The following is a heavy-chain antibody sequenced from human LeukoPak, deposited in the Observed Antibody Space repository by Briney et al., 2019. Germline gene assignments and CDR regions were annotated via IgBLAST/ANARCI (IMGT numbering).Heavy chain of an antibody. CDR1: GGSNNGYY. Sequence: SETLSLTCTVSGGSNNGYYWSWIRQPPGKGLEWIGYIYYSGSTNYNPSLKSRVTISVDTSKNQFSLNLSSVTAADTAVYYCARLHFAAAEEFDPWGQGTLVTVSS. CDR2: IYYSGST. J-gene: IGHJ5*02. CDR3: ARLHFAAAEEFDP. D-gene: IGHD6-13*01. V-gene: IGHV4-59*08.